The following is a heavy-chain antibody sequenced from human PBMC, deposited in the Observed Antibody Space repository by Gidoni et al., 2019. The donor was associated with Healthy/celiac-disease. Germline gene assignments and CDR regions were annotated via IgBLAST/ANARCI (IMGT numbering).Heavy chain of an antibody. J-gene: IGHJ4*02. V-gene: IGHV4-39*01. CDR3: ARHYIGSTDLFDY. D-gene: IGHD2-2*01. CDR1: GGSISSSSYY. CDR2: IYYSGST. Sequence: QLQLQESGPGLVKPSETLSLTCTVSGGSISSSSYYWGWIRQPPGKGLEWIGSIYYSGSTYYNPSLKSRVTISVDTSKNQFSLKLSSVTAADTAVYYCARHYIGSTDLFDYWGQGTLVTVSS.